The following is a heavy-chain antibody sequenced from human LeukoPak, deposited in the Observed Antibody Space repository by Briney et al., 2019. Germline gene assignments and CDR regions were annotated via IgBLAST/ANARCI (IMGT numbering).Heavy chain of an antibody. V-gene: IGHV4-59*08. D-gene: IGHD6-19*01. Sequence: PSETLSLTCAVHGGSLSGYYWSWIRQPPGKGLEWIGYIYYSGSTNYNPSLKSRVTISVDTSKNQFSLKLSSVTAADTAVYYCARRLGSSGWYFDYWGQGTLVTVSS. CDR3: ARRLGSSGWYFDY. J-gene: IGHJ4*02. CDR1: GGSLSGYY. CDR2: IYYSGST.